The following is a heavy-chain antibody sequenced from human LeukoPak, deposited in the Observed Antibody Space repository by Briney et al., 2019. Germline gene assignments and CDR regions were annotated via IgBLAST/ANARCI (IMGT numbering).Heavy chain of an antibody. D-gene: IGHD3-10*01. CDR3: ARRMKMYYYGSGSYSFDY. CDR2: IYYSGST. Sequence: PSETLSLTCTVSGGSISSGDYYWSWIRQPPGKGLEWIGYIYYSGSTYYNPSLKSRVTISVDTSKNQFSLKLSSVTAADTAVYYCARRMKMYYYGSGSYSFDYWGQGTLVTVSS. CDR1: GGSISSGDYY. J-gene: IGHJ4*02. V-gene: IGHV4-30-4*01.